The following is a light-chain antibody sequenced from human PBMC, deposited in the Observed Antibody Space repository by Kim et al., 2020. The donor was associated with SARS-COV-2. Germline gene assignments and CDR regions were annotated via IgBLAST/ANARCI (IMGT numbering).Light chain of an antibody. CDR1: QAIGED. CDR3: QQYHDYPLT. J-gene: IGKJ4*01. CDR2: GVS. V-gene: IGKV1-16*01. Sequence: SASVGDKVTITCRASQAIGEDLAWFQQKPGKAPKSLIYGVSNLQPGVPSTFSGSESGTEFTLTISNVQPEDFATYFCQQYHDYPLTFGGGTKLEIK.